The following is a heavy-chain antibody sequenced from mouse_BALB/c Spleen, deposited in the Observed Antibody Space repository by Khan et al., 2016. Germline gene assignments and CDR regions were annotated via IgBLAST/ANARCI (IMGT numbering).Heavy chain of an antibody. D-gene: IGHD1-1*01. Sequence: QIQLVQSGPELKKPGETVNISCKASGYPFTNYGMNWVKQAPGKGLKWMGWINTNTGEPTYAEEFKGRFAFSLETSATTAYLQIHNLKNEDTATYFCAGDYYGSNGFAYCGQGTLVTVSA. CDR1: GYPFTNYG. CDR3: AGDYYGSNGFAY. V-gene: IGHV9-3*02. CDR2: INTNTGEP. J-gene: IGHJ3*01.